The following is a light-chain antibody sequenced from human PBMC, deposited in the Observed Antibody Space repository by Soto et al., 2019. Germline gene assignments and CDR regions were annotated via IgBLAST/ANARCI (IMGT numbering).Light chain of an antibody. J-gene: IGKJ1*01. CDR3: QNYGYSLWK. V-gene: IGKV1-5*01. CDR1: QSVRSW. Sequence: DIQMTQSPSTLSASVLYIVTITCRASQSVRSWLAWYQQKPGRAPKFLIYDASSLESGVPSRFSGSGSGTDFTLTITRLEPEDFAVYYCQNYGYSLWKFGQGTKVDIK. CDR2: DAS.